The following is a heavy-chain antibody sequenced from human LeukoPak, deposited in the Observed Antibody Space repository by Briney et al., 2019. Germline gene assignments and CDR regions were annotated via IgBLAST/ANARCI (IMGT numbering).Heavy chain of an antibody. CDR1: GFTFTSYS. J-gene: IGHJ4*02. Sequence: GGSLRLSCAASGFTFTSYSMNWVRQAPGKGLEWVSTISGGGGSTYYADSVKGRFTISRDNSKNTLYLQANSLRAEDTAVYYCAKGGKWDVTPFDYWGQGTLVTVSS. CDR2: ISGGGGST. V-gene: IGHV3-23*01. CDR3: AKGGKWDVTPFDY. D-gene: IGHD1-26*01.